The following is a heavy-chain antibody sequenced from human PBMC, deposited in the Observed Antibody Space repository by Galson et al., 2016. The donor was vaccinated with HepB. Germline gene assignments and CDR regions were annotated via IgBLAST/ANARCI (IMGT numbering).Heavy chain of an antibody. V-gene: IGHV3-21*06. Sequence: SLRLSCAASGFTFNDYSMHWVRQAPGKGLAWVSSVTATSVYIYYVDSVKGRFTVSRDNAKNSLYLQMNSLRAEDTAVYYCARAAYGDYEGWYFDPWGRGTLVTVSS. J-gene: IGHJ2*01. CDR2: VTATSVYI. D-gene: IGHD4-17*01. CDR1: GFTFNDYS. CDR3: ARAAYGDYEGWYFDP.